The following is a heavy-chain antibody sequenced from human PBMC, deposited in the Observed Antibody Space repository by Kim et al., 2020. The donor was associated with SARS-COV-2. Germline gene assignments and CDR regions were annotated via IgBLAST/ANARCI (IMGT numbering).Heavy chain of an antibody. D-gene: IGHD3-22*01. CDR2: INPDGSET. CDR3: ARDPYYYESSGYYFGAFDI. Sequence: GGSLRLSCAASGFTFSSSWMSWVRQAPGKGLEWVGNINPDGSETFYVDSVKGRFTISRDNAKNSLYLQMNSLRVEDTALYYCARDPYYYESSGYYFGAFDIWGQGTMVTVSS. CDR1: GFTFSSSW. J-gene: IGHJ3*02. V-gene: IGHV3-7*01.